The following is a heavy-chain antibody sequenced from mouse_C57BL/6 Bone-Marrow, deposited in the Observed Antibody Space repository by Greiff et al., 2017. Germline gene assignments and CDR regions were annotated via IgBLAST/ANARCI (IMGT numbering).Heavy chain of an antibody. D-gene: IGHD1-1*01. CDR3: ARSIKYYGISDY. Sequence: EVQLQQSGPELVKPGASVKISCKASGYSFTGYYMNWVKQSPEKSLEWIGEINPSTGGTTYNQKFKAKATLTVDKSSSTAYMQLKVLTSEDSAVYYWARSIKYYGISDYWGQGTTLTGSS. CDR2: INPSTGGT. CDR1: GYSFTGYY. J-gene: IGHJ2*01. V-gene: IGHV1-42*01.